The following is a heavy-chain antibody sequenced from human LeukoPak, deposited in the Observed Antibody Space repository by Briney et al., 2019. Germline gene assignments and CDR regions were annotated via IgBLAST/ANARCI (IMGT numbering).Heavy chain of an antibody. CDR2: ISSSSSTI. D-gene: IGHD3-10*01. J-gene: IGHJ4*02. V-gene: IGHV3-48*01. Sequence: GGSLRLSCAASGFTFSSYSMNWVRQAPGKGLEWVSYISSSSSTIYYADSVKGRFTISRDNSKNTLYLQMNSLRAEDTAVYYCAKAAYGSESYYDPFDSWGQGTLVTVSS. CDR3: AKAAYGSESYYDPFDS. CDR1: GFTFSSYS.